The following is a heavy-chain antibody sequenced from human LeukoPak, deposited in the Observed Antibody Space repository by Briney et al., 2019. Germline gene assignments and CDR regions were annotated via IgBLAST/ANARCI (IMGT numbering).Heavy chain of an antibody. CDR3: ARDSYGGNWSLGY. CDR1: GYTFTNYH. D-gene: IGHD4-23*01. V-gene: IGHV1-2*02. J-gene: IGHJ4*02. CDR2: VNPNSGGT. Sequence: ASVKVSCKASGYTFTNYHIHWVRQAPGQGLEWMGWVNPNSGGTNYAQMFQGRVTMTRDTSINTAYMELSGLRSDDTAVYYCARDSYGGNWSLGYWGQGTLVTVSS.